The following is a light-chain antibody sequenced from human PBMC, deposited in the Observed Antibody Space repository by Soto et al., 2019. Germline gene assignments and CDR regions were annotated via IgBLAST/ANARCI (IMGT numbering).Light chain of an antibody. CDR3: QQYRSPPTRT. J-gene: IGKJ1*01. Sequence: EIVLTQSPGTLSLSPGERANLSCRASQSVSRSYLAWYQQKPGQAPRHLIYVASSRATGIPDRFSGSGSGTDFTLTISRLEPEDCAVYYCQQYRSPPTRTLGQGTKLELK. V-gene: IGKV3-20*01. CDR2: VAS. CDR1: QSVSRSY.